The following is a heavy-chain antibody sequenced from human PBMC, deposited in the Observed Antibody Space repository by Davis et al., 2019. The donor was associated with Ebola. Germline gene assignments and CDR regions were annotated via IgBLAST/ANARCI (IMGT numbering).Heavy chain of an antibody. CDR2: IYYSGST. CDR3: ASPHSREDYYGSGSYFKFDY. Sequence: MPSETLSLTCAVSGDSISSGGYSWSWIRQPPGKGLEWIGYIYYSGSTYYNPSLKSRVTISVDTSKNQFSLKLSSVTAADTAVYYCASPHSREDYYGSGSYFKFDYWGQGTLVTVSS. D-gene: IGHD3-10*01. V-gene: IGHV4-30-2*03. CDR1: GDSISSGGYS. J-gene: IGHJ4*02.